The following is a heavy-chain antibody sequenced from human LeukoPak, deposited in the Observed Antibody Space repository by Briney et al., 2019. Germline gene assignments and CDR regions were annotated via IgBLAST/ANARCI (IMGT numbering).Heavy chain of an antibody. V-gene: IGHV4-39*01. Sequence: SETLTLTCTVSGASISGSGYYLGWIRQPPGKGLEWIGNIYYTGSTYYNASLQSRVTISIDMSKNQFSLRLSSVTAADTAMYYCVKSGGYGLIDYWGQGTLVTVSS. CDR1: GASISGSGYY. CDR3: VKSGGYGLIDY. D-gene: IGHD6-19*01. J-gene: IGHJ4*02. CDR2: IYYTGST.